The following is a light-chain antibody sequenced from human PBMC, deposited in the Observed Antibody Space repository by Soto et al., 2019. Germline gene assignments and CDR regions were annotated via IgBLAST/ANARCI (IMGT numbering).Light chain of an antibody. CDR1: SSDVGGYNY. CDR2: EVS. J-gene: IGLJ2*01. CDR3: GAWDSSVGAGI. V-gene: IGLV2-8*01. Sequence: QSALTQPPSASGSPGQSVTISCTGTSSDVGGYNYVSWYQQHPGKAPKLMIYEVSKRPSGVPDRFSGSKSGTSATLGITGLQTGDEADYFCGAWDSSVGAGIFGGGTKVTVL.